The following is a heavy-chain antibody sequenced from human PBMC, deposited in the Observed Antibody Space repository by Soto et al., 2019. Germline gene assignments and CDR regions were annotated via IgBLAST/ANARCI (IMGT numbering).Heavy chain of an antibody. V-gene: IGHV3-74*01. J-gene: IGHJ4*02. CDR3: ARISQGTYCRGGNCYSDY. Sequence: EVQLVESGGDLVQPGGSLRLSCAASGFTFSSYWMHWVRQDPEKGLVWVSRINGDGISTSYADSVKGRFTISRDNAKDTLYLHMNSLGAEDTAVYYCARISQGTYCRGGNCYSDYLGQGTLVTVSS. CDR2: INGDGIST. D-gene: IGHD2-15*01. CDR1: GFTFSSYW.